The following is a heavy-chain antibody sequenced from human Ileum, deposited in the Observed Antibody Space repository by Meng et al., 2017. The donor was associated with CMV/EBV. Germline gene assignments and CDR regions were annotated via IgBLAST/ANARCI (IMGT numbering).Heavy chain of an antibody. CDR1: GITFSTYA. D-gene: IGHD2-21*02. Sequence: GGSLRLSCVASGITFSTYAMSWVRQAPGKGLEWVAVIYVDGRSTHYADSVKGRFTISRDNSKNTLYLQMNSLRAEDTAVYYCTKEGGDHHWGQGTLVTVSS. V-gene: IGHV3-23*03. CDR3: TKEGGDHH. CDR2: IYVDGRST. J-gene: IGHJ5*02.